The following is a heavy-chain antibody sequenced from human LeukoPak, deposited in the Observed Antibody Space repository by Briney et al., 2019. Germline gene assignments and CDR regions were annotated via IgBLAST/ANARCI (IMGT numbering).Heavy chain of an antibody. J-gene: IGHJ4*02. CDR1: GFTFSSYA. D-gene: IGHD2-21*02. CDR3: AKVPIVVVTATQSDY. CDR2: ISGSGGST. V-gene: IGHV3-23*01. Sequence: GGSLRLSCAASGFTFSSYAMSWVRQAPGKGLEWVSAISGSGGSTYYADSVKGRFTISRDNSKNTLYLQMNSLRAEDTAVYYCAKVPIVVVTATQSDYWGQGTLVTVSS.